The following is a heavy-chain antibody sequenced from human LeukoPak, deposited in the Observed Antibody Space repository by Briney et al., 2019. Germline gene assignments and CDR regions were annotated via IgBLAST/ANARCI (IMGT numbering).Heavy chain of an antibody. D-gene: IGHD4-17*01. CDR3: ARGRIYGDY. V-gene: IGHV4-59*01. Sequence: SETLSLTCTVSGGSISSYYWSWTRQPPGKGLEWIGYIYYSGSTNYNPSLKSRVTISVDTSKNQFSLKLSSVTAADTAVYYCARGRIYGDYWGQGTLVTVSS. CDR1: GGSISSYY. J-gene: IGHJ4*02. CDR2: IYYSGST.